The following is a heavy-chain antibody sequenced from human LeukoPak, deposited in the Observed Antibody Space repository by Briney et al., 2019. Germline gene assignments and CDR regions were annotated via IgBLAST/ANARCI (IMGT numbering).Heavy chain of an antibody. D-gene: IGHD2-15*01. Sequence: GGSLRLSCAASGFTFSSYGMHWVRQAPGKGLEWVAFIRYDGSNKYYADSVKGRFTISRDNSKNTLYLQMNSLSAEETAVYYCAKHGLDIVVVVAAPDYYYCYMDVWGKGTTVTISS. CDR1: GFTFSSYG. CDR2: IRYDGSNK. V-gene: IGHV3-30*02. J-gene: IGHJ6*03. CDR3: AKHGLDIVVVVAAPDYYYCYMDV.